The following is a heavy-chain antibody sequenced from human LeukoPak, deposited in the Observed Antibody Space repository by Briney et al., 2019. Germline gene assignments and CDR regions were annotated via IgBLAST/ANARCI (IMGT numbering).Heavy chain of an antibody. D-gene: IGHD3-10*01. V-gene: IGHV3-11*04. CDR3: ARAITTVRGLAYCYYYYMDV. J-gene: IGHJ6*03. CDR2: ISSSGSTI. CDR1: GFTFSDYY. Sequence: GGSLRLSCAASGFTFSDYYMSWIRQAPGKGLEWVSYISSSGSTIYYADSVKGRFTISRDNAKNSLYLQMNSLRAEDTAVYYCARAITTVRGLAYCYYYYMDVWGKGTTVTVSS.